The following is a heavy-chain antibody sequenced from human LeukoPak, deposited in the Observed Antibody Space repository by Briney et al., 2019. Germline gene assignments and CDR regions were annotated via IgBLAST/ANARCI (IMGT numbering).Heavy chain of an antibody. CDR2: ISGSGGST. V-gene: IGHV3-23*01. Sequence: WGSLRLSCAASGFTFSSYAMSWVRQAPGKGLEWVSAISGSGGSTYYAGSVKGRFTISRDNAKNSLYLQMNSLRAEDTAVYYCARSSYSSSWYYFDYWGQGTLVTVSS. D-gene: IGHD6-13*01. CDR1: GFTFSSYA. CDR3: ARSSYSSSWYYFDY. J-gene: IGHJ4*02.